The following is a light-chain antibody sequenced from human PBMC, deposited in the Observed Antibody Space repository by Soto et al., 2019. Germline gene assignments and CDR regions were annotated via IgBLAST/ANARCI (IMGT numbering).Light chain of an antibody. J-gene: IGLJ2*01. CDR1: SGHSSYA. Sequence: QLVLTQSPSASACLGASVKLTCTLSSGHSSYAIAWHQLQPEKGPRYLMKLNSDGSHSKGDGIPDRFSGSSSGAERYLTISSLQSEDEADYYCQTWGTGNVVFGGGTQLTVL. V-gene: IGLV4-69*01. CDR3: QTWGTGNVV. CDR2: LNSDGSH.